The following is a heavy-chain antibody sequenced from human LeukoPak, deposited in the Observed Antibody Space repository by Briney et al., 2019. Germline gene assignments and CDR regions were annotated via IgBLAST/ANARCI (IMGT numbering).Heavy chain of an antibody. CDR1: GWSFSGYY. CDR2: INHSGST. J-gene: IGHJ4*02. V-gene: IGHV4-34*01. CDR3: ARSSMIVVVITIFDY. Sequence: PSETLSLTCAVYGWSFSGYYWIWIRQPPGNGLEWIGEINHSGSTNYNPSLKSRVTISVDTSKTQFSLKLSSVTAADTAVYYCARSSMIVVVITIFDYWGKGTLVTVSS. D-gene: IGHD3-22*01.